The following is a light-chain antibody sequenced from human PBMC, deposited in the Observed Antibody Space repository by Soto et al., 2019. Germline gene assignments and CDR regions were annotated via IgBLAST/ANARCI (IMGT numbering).Light chain of an antibody. J-gene: IGLJ2*01. Sequence: QSALTQPPSASGSPGQSVTISCTGTSSDVGGYNYVSWYQQHPVKAPKLMIYEVSKRPSGVPDRFSGSKSGNTASLTVSGLKAEDEADYYCSSYAGSNNLGVFGGGTKLTVL. CDR2: EVS. CDR1: SSDVGGYNY. V-gene: IGLV2-8*01. CDR3: SSYAGSNNLGV.